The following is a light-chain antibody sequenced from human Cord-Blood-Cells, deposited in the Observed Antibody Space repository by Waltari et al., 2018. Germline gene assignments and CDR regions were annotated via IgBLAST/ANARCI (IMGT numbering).Light chain of an antibody. CDR3: GTWDSSLSAWV. CDR2: ENN. CDR1: SSNLGNNS. J-gene: IGLJ3*02. Sequence: QSVLTQPPSVSAALGQQCTSSFSGSSSNLGNNSAIWYQQLPGTAPKLLIYENNKRPSGIPDRFSGYKSGTSATLGITGLQTGDEADYYCGTWDSSLSAWVFGGGTKLTVL. V-gene: IGLV1-51*02.